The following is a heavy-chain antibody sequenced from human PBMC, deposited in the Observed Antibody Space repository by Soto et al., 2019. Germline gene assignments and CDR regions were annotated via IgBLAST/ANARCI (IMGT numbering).Heavy chain of an antibody. CDR1: GFPFSKAW. J-gene: IGHJ4*02. CDR3: TKVLGYCSGGNCFTFDY. D-gene: IGHD2-15*01. CDR2: IKSKADGGTT. V-gene: IGHV3-15*01. Sequence: EVQLVESGGGFVKPGGSLRLSCAASGFPFSKAWMSWVRQVPGKGLEWVGRIKSKADGGTTDYAAPVKGRFTISSDDSSNTLYLQMNSLKTEDTAVYYCTKVLGYCSGGNCFTFDYWGQGAVVTVSS.